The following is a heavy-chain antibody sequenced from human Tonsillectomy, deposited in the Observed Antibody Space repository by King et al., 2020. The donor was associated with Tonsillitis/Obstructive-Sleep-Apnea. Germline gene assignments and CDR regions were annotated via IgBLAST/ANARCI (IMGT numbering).Heavy chain of an antibody. CDR1: GYSFTNYW. CDR3: ARRLDTAMVPYAFDI. CDR2: IYPGDSDT. V-gene: IGHV5-51*01. D-gene: IGHD5-18*01. Sequence: VQLVQSGAEVKKPGESLKISCKGSGYSFTNYWIGWVRQMPGKGLEWMGIIYPGDSDTRYSPSFQGQVTISADKSISTAYLQWSSLKAADTAMYYCARRLDTAMVPYAFDIWGQGTMVTVSS. J-gene: IGHJ3*02.